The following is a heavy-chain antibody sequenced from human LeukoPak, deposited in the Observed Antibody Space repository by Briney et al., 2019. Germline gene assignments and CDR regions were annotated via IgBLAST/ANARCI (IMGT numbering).Heavy chain of an antibody. V-gene: IGHV3-30*18. J-gene: IGHJ4*02. CDR2: ISYDGSNN. CDR3: AKDPYSSGGYFDY. D-gene: IGHD6-19*01. CDR1: GSTFSSYG. Sequence: GGSLRLSCAASGSTFSSYGMHWVRQAPGKGLEWVAVISYDGSNNYYADSVKGRFTISRDNSKNTLYLQMNSLRAEDTAVYYCAKDPYSSGGYFDYWGQGTLDTVSS.